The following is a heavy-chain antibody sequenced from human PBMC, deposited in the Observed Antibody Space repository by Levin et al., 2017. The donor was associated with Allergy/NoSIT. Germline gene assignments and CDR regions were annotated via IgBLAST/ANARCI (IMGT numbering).Heavy chain of an antibody. CDR3: ARMPIAAGGKYFEY. J-gene: IGHJ4*02. CDR1: GFSLSTSGMS. D-gene: IGHD6-13*01. V-gene: IGHV2-70*11. Sequence: SGPTLVKPTQTLTLTCTFSGFSLSTSGMSVSWIRQPPGKALEWLARIDWDYDKYYSTSLNTRLTISEDSSKNQVVLTITNMDPVDTATYYCARMPIAAGGKYFEYWGQGTLVTVSS. CDR2: IDWDYDK.